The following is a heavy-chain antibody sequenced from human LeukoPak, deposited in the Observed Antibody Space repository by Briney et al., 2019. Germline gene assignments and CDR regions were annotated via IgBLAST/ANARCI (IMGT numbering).Heavy chain of an antibody. CDR3: ATYLDGSGYRFDY. V-gene: IGHV4-4*02. J-gene: IGHJ4*02. CDR2: THPSESS. D-gene: IGHD3-22*01. Sequence: PSETLSLTRDVSGGSITTNKWWSWVRQPPGQGLEWIGETHPSESSNYNPSLKSRLSISIDKSKNQFSLHLSSVTAADTAVYYCATYLDGSGYRFDYWGQGALVIVSS. CDR1: GGSITTNKW.